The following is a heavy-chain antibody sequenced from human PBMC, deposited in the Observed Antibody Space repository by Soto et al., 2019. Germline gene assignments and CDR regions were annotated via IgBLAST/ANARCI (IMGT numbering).Heavy chain of an antibody. CDR2: VTPYNGNT. V-gene: IGHV1-18*01. J-gene: IGHJ4*02. D-gene: IGHD2-2*01. Sequence: VSVKVSCMASNYTFINYGITWVRQAPGQGLEWVGWVTPYNGNTNYGQNFQGRVTITDDTSTATAHMELESLTSDDTAVYYCTRYTSFYFDYWGQGTRVTVSS. CDR1: NYTFINYG. CDR3: TRYTSFYFDY.